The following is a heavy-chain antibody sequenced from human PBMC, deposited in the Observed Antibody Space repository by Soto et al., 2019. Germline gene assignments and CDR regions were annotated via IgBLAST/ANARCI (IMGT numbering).Heavy chain of an antibody. V-gene: IGHV4-39*01. Sequence: SETLSLTCTVSCGSISSSSYYWGWIRQPPGKGLEWIGSIYYSGSTYYNPSLKSRVTISVDTSKNQFSLKLSSVTAADTAVYYCASSYKGDIVVVVAARMSWFDPWGQGTLVTVSS. CDR2: IYYSGST. CDR3: ASSYKGDIVVVVAARMSWFDP. J-gene: IGHJ5*02. D-gene: IGHD2-15*01. CDR1: CGSISSSSYY.